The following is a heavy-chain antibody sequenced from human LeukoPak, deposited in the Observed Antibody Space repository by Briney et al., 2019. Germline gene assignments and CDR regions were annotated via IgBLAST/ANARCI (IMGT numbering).Heavy chain of an antibody. Sequence: GRSLRLSCVGSGFSFGAHAMHWVRQIPGKGLEWVAVTSFDSRSKHYGDSVKGRFTISRDNPKNTLYLQMNSLRDDDTAVYYCARVFLERLTSGYFDNWGQGTLVTVSP. D-gene: IGHD3-3*01. CDR2: TSFDSRSK. V-gene: IGHV3-30*04. J-gene: IGHJ4*02. CDR3: ARVFLERLTSGYFDN. CDR1: GFSFGAHA.